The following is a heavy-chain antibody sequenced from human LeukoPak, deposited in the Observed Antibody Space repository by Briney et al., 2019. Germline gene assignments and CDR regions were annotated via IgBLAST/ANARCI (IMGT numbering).Heavy chain of an antibody. V-gene: IGHV4-4*09. CDR2: THPSGNT. Sequence: SETLSLTCTVSGGSNNSYYWSWIRQPPGKGLEWIGYTHPSGNTNYSPSLKSRDTISIDMSRNQFSLKLSSVTAADTAVYYCARKAPKKGWFDPWGQGTLVTVSS. CDR1: GGSNNSYY. J-gene: IGHJ5*02. CDR3: ARKAPKKGWFDP.